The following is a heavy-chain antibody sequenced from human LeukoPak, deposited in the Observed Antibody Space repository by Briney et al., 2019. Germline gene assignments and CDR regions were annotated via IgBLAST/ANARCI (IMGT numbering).Heavy chain of an antibody. CDR3: GRDSGSYFRFDF. CDR2: INAGNGNT. Sequence: SVKLSSKASGYTFTSYTMHWVRHAPGQRLEWMGWINAGNGNTKYSQEFQGRVTITRDKSASTAYMELSSLRAEDMAVYYCGRDSGSYFRFDFWGQGTLVTVSS. D-gene: IGHD1-26*01. V-gene: IGHV1-3*03. J-gene: IGHJ4*02. CDR1: GYTFTSYT.